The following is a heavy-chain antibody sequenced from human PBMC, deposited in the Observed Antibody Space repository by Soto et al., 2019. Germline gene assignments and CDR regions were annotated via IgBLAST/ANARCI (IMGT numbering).Heavy chain of an antibody. D-gene: IGHD3-10*01. Sequence: GGSLRLSCVASGFTFENFGMTWVRQAPGKGLEWISTMSGSGGSTYYADSVKGRFIISRHNSERTLYLQMNRLRVEDTAVYYCAKDRESYYHPESFHSWGHGTLLTVS. V-gene: IGHV3-23*01. CDR1: GFTFENFG. CDR2: MSGSGGST. CDR3: AKDRESYYHPESFHS. J-gene: IGHJ5*01.